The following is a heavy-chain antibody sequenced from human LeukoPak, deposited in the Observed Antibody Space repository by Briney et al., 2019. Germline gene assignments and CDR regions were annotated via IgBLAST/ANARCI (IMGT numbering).Heavy chain of an antibody. CDR3: ARAYDFWSGRSFYNWFDP. Sequence: SETLSLTCTVSGGSISSGSYYWGWIRQPAGKGLEWIGRIYTSGSTNYNPSLKSRVNISVDTSKNQFSLKLSSVTAADTAVYYCARAYDFWSGRSFYNWFDPWGQGTLVTVSS. CDR2: IYTSGST. CDR1: GGSISSGSYY. D-gene: IGHD3-3*01. V-gene: IGHV4-61*02. J-gene: IGHJ5*02.